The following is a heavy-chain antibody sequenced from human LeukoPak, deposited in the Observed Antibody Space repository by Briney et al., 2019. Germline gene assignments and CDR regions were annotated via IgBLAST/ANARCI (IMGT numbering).Heavy chain of an antibody. D-gene: IGHD4-23*01. CDR3: AKDYGGNSGAFDI. CDR1: GFTFSSYG. CDR2: IRYDGSNK. Sequence: GGSLRLSCAASGFTFSSYGMHWVRQAPGKGLEWVAFIRYDGSNKYYADSVKGRFTISRDNSKNTLYLQMNSLRAEDTAVYYCAKDYGGNSGAFDIWGQGTMVTVSS. J-gene: IGHJ3*02. V-gene: IGHV3-30*02.